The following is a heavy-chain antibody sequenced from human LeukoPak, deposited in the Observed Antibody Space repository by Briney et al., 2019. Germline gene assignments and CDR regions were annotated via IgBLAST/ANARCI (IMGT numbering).Heavy chain of an antibody. V-gene: IGHV4-4*02. Sequence: PSETLSLTCGVSGGSISNTNWWTWVRQPPGKGLEWIGEINHSGSTNYNPSLKSRVTISVDTSKNQFSLKLSSVTAADTAVYYCAREMATMFDYWGQGTLVTVSS. J-gene: IGHJ4*02. CDR1: GGSISNTNW. CDR2: INHSGST. D-gene: IGHD5-24*01. CDR3: AREMATMFDY.